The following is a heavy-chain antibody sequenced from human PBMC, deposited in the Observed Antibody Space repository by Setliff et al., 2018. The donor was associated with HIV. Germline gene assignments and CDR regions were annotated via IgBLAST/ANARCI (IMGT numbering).Heavy chain of an antibody. V-gene: IGHV4-61*09. CDR1: GGSITSGNYF. J-gene: IGHJ4*01. CDR3: ARDARWLQFPYFDY. Sequence: SETLSLTCTVSGGSITSGNYFWTWIRQPAGKGLEWIGHIYTDGSTNYNPSFRSRVTISVDSSKNQFSLKPSSVTAADTAVYYCARDARWLQFPYFDYWGQGTLVTVSS. D-gene: IGHD5-12*01. CDR2: IYTDGST.